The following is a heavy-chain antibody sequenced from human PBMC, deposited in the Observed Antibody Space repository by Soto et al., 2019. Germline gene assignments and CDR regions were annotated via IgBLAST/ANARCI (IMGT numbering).Heavy chain of an antibody. J-gene: IGHJ2*01. CDR2: INHSGST. D-gene: IGHD3-3*01. V-gene: IGHV4-34*01. CDR3: ARGQPTIFGVVSYWYFDL. Sequence: SETLSLTCAVYGGSFSGYYWSWIRQPPGKGLEWIGEINHSGSTNYNPSLKSRVTISVDTSKNQFSLKLSSVTAADTAVYYCARGQPTIFGVVSYWYFDLWGRGTLVT. CDR1: GGSFSGYY.